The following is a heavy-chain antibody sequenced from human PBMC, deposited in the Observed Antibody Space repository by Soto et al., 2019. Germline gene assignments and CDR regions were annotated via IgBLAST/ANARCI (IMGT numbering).Heavy chain of an antibody. D-gene: IGHD3-3*01. Sequence: SVKVSCKASGGTFSSYTISWVRQAPGQGLEWMGRIIPILGIANYAQKFQGRVTITADKSTSTAYMELSSLRSEDTAVYYCATADPRALEAFDIWGQGTMVTVSS. CDR1: GGTFSSYT. CDR2: IIPILGIA. V-gene: IGHV1-69*02. CDR3: ATADPRALEAFDI. J-gene: IGHJ3*02.